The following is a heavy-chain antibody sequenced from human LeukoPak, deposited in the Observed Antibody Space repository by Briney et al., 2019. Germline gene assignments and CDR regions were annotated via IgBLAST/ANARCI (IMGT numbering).Heavy chain of an antibody. D-gene: IGHD1-7*01. J-gene: IGHJ4*02. CDR1: GFTFSSYG. CDR2: ISYDGSNK. Sequence: GRSLRLSCAASGFTFSSYGMLWVRQAPGKGLEWVAVISYDGSNKYYADSVKGRFTISRDNSKNTLYLQMNSLRAEDTAVYYCAKVGGITRTTDRFGLGDKRTPRIDFDYWGQGTLVTVSS. CDR3: AKVGGITRTTDRFGLGDKRTPRIDFDY. V-gene: IGHV3-30*18.